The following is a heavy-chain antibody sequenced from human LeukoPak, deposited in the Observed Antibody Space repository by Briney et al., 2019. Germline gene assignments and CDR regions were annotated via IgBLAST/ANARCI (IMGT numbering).Heavy chain of an antibody. CDR2: INPSGGST. J-gene: IGHJ4*02. V-gene: IGHV1-46*01. Sequence: ASEKVSCKASGYTFTSYDMHWGRQAPGQGLEWMGIINPSGGSTSYAQKFQGRVTMTRDTSTSTVYMELSSLRSEHTAVYYCLRGNSGYQYFDYWGQGTLVTVSS. D-gene: IGHD5-12*01. CDR3: LRGNSGYQYFDY. CDR1: GYTFTSYD.